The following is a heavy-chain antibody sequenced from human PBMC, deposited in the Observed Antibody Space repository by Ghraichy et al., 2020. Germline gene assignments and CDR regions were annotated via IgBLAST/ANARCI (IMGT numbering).Heavy chain of an antibody. CDR3: VRSGSNGVLDY. CDR1: GDSVSSNSAA. J-gene: IGHJ4*02. D-gene: IGHD3-10*01. CDR2: TYYRSKW. V-gene: IGHV6-1*01. Sequence: SQTLSLTCAITGDSVSSNSAAWNWIRQSPSRGLEWLGRTYYRSKWHALSVKSQIIINPDTSKNQFSLQMNSVTPEDTAVYYCVRSGSNGVLDYWGQGTLVTVSS.